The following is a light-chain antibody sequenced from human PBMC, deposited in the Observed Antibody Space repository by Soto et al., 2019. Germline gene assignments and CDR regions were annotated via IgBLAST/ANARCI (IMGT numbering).Light chain of an antibody. V-gene: IGKV1-5*01. Sequence: IQMTPSPSTLSASVGARVTITCRASQNIERWLAWYQQKPGKAPKLLIYAASTLQSGVPSRFSGSGSGTDFTLTISRLEPEDFAVYYCQQYGSSPLTFGGGTKVDIK. J-gene: IGKJ4*01. CDR3: QQYGSSPLT. CDR2: AAS. CDR1: QNIERW.